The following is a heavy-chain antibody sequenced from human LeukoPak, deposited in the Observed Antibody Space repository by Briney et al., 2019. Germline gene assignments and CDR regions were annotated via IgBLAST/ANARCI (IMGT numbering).Heavy chain of an antibody. CDR3: ARDFGGGRDY. Sequence: QPGGSLRLSCAASGFTVNSNHMNWVRQAPGKALEWVSVIYRGGVTYYADSVKGRFTVSRDNSKNTLYLQMNSLRAEDTAVYYCARDFGGGRDYWGQRTLVTVSS. J-gene: IGHJ4*02. D-gene: IGHD4-23*01. V-gene: IGHV3-53*01. CDR1: GFTVNSNH. CDR2: IYRGGVT.